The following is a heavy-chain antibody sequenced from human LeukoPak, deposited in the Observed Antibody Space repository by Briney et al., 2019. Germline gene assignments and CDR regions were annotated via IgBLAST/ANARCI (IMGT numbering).Heavy chain of an antibody. CDR3: ARDSWAGATYDAFDI. CDR1: GFTVSSNY. J-gene: IGHJ3*02. V-gene: IGHV3-66*02. D-gene: IGHD1-26*01. Sequence: GGSLRLSCAASGFTVSSNYMSWVRQAPGKGLEWVSVIYSGGSTYYADSVKGRFTISRDNSKNMLYLQMNSLRAEDTAVYYCARDSWAGATYDAFDIWGQGTMVTVSS. CDR2: IYSGGST.